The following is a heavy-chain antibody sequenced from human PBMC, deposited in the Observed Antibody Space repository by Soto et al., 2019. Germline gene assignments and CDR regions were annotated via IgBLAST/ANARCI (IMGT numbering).Heavy chain of an antibody. CDR3: SHYLTRYYYFSGSSCAFGI. D-gene: IGHD3-10*01. J-gene: IGHJ3*02. CDR1: GFSLSSRGVG. Sequence: QITLKESGPTLVKPTQTLTLTCTFSGFSLSSRGVGVGWVRQPPGKALEWLALIMWNDDNHYSPSLKSRLTITKDTSKNPVVLTMTNMDPVDTATFYCSHYLTRYYYFSGSSCAFGIWGQGTMVTLSS. CDR2: IMWNDDN. V-gene: IGHV2-5*01.